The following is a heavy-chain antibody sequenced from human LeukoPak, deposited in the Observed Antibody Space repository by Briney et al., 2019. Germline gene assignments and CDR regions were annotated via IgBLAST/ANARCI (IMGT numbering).Heavy chain of an antibody. CDR2: IYYSGST. CDR1: SSNY. J-gene: IGHJ4*02. V-gene: IGHV4-39*07. D-gene: IGHD6-13*01. Sequence: SSNYMSWVRQPPGKGLEWIGSIYYSGSTYYNPSLKSRVTISVDTSKNQFSLKLSSVTAADTAVYYCASLCYSSSHQCRGYWGQGTLVTVSS. CDR3: ASLCYSSSHQCRGY.